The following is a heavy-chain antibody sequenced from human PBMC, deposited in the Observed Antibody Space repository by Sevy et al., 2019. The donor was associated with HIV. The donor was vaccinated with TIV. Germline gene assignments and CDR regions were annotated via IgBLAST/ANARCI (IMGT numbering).Heavy chain of an antibody. D-gene: IGHD4-17*01. Sequence: ASVKVSCKASGYTFTGYYMHWVRQAPGQGLEWMGRINPNSGGTNYAQKFQGRVTMTRDTSISTAYMELSRLRSDDTAVYYCARDVGLTTVLTVFDYWGQGTLVTVSS. V-gene: IGHV1-2*06. CDR1: GYTFTGYY. CDR3: ARDVGLTTVLTVFDY. J-gene: IGHJ4*02. CDR2: INPNSGGT.